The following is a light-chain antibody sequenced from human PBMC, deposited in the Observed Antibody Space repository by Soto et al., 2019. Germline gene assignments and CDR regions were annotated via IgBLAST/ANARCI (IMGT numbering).Light chain of an antibody. Sequence: ETVMTQSPATLSVSPGERATLSCRASQSLTSNLAWYQQKRGQAPRRLIYGASIRATGIPDRFSGSGSGTDFTLTISRLEPEDFALYYCQQYHSSPLTFGQGTKVDIK. CDR3: QQYHSSPLT. CDR1: QSLTSN. CDR2: GAS. V-gene: IGKV3-20*01. J-gene: IGKJ1*01.